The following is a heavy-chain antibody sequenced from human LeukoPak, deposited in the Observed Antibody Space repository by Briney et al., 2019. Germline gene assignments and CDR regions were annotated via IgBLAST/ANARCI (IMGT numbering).Heavy chain of an antibody. J-gene: IGHJ4*02. CDR3: AKSPDVAGTGRFDY. V-gene: IGHV3-23*01. D-gene: IGHD6-19*01. CDR2: ISGNGDRI. CDR1: GFTFSTYA. Sequence: PGGSLRLSCAASGFTFSTYAMTWVRQAPGKGLEWVSTISGNGDRIFYGDSVKGRFTISRDRSKNTLYLQMNSLRAEDTAVYYCAKSPDVAGTGRFDYWGQGTLVTVSS.